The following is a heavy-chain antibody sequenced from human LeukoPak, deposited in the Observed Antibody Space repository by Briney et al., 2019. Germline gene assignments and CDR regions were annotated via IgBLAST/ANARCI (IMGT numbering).Heavy chain of an antibody. Sequence: SETLSLTCSVSGGSISSYYWNWIRQPLGKELEWIGDIHYSGSTNYNPSLRSRVTISVDTSKNQFSLKLRSVTAADTAMYYCARGDGAFDPWGQGTLVTVSS. V-gene: IGHV4-59*01. CDR2: IHYSGST. CDR1: GGSISSYY. CDR3: ARGDGAFDP. D-gene: IGHD2-21*02. J-gene: IGHJ5*02.